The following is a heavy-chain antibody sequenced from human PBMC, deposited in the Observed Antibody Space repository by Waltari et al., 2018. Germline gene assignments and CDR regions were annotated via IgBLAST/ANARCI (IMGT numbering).Heavy chain of an antibody. J-gene: IGHJ4*02. CDR2: ISGSGGST. D-gene: IGHD1-26*01. V-gene: IGHV3-23*01. Sequence: EVQLLESGGGLVQPGGSLTLSCAASGFTFSRSAMGWVRQAPGKGLEWVSAISGSGGSTYYADSVKGRFSISRDNSKNTLYLQMNSLRAEDTAVYYCAKVVVGTTNSYFFDYWGQGTLVTVSS. CDR3: AKVVVGTTNSYFFDY. CDR1: GFTFSRSA.